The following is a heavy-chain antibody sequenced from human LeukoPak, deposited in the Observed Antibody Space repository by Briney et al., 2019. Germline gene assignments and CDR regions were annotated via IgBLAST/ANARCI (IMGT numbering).Heavy chain of an antibody. CDR2: IYHSGSP. Sequence: SETLSLTCAVSGGSISSNNWWGWVRQPPGKGLEWIGEIYHSGSPNYNPSLKSRVTISVDKSRNHFSLNLSSVTAADTAVYYCARVNINNWHSCDYWGQGTLITVSS. V-gene: IGHV4-4*02. CDR1: GGSISSNNW. D-gene: IGHD1-1*01. CDR3: ARVNINNWHSCDY. J-gene: IGHJ4*02.